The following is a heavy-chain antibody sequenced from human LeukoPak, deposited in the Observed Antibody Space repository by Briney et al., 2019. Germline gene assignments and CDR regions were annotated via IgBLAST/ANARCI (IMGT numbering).Heavy chain of an antibody. CDR2: INHSGST. CDR1: GGSFSGYY. V-gene: IGHV4-34*01. D-gene: IGHD3-22*01. CDR3: VRGSRILYDSSGYYYDFDY. J-gene: IGHJ4*02. Sequence: SETLSLTCAVYGGSFSGYYWSWIRQPPGKGLEWIGEINHSGSTNYNPSLKSRVTISVDTSKNQFSLKLSSVTAADTAVYYCVRGSRILYDSSGYYYDFDYWGQGTLVTVSS.